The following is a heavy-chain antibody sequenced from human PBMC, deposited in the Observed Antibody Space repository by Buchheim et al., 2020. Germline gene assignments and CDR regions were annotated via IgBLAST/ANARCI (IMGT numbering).Heavy chain of an antibody. Sequence: QAQLVESGGGMVKPGGSLRLSCAASGFPFSGYYMTWIRRAPGKGPECISYISSSGSSPYYGDSVKGRFTFSRDNAKKLLSLQMNSLRGEDTAVYYCARIVVIPGGPDFSNYGMDVWGQGTT. D-gene: IGHD2-15*01. V-gene: IGHV3-11*01. CDR2: ISSSGSSP. CDR1: GFPFSGYY. CDR3: ARIVVIPGGPDFSNYGMDV. J-gene: IGHJ6*02.